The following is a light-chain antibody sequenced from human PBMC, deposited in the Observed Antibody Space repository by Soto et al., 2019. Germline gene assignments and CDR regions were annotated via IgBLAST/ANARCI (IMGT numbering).Light chain of an antibody. J-gene: IGKJ1*01. CDR2: AGT. Sequence: EIHLTHSPASLSAYVLDRVTIAFRASQSIISYLNWYQQKPGEAPKLLIYAGTRLQSGVPSRFSGSGSGTDFTLTINSLQPEDFATYYCQQYYSTPQTFGQGTKVDIK. CDR3: QQYYSTPQT. CDR1: QSIISY. V-gene: IGKV1-39*01.